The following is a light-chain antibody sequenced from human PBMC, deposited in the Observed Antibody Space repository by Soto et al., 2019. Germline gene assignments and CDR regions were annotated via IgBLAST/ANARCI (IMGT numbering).Light chain of an antibody. V-gene: IGKV3-20*01. CDR1: ESVSDNY. Sequence: EIVLTQSPGTLSLSPGEISTPSCSTSESVSDNYLAWYQQRSGQAPRLVIYGASSRASAVPDRFSGSGSGADFTLTISRLEPEDFAVYYCQQYGSSPLTFGGGTKVDIK. J-gene: IGKJ4*01. CDR2: GAS. CDR3: QQYGSSPLT.